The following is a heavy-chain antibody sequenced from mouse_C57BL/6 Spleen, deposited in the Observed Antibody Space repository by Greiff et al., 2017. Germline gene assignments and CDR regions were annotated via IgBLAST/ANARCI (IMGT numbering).Heavy chain of an antibody. D-gene: IGHD1-1*01. V-gene: IGHV1-80*01. Sequence: QVQLQQSGAELVKPGASVKISCKASGYAFSSSCMNWVKQRPGKGLEWIGQIYPGDGDTNYNGKFKGKATLTADKSSSTAYMQLSSLTSEDSAFYFCARNYDGYAMDYWGQGTSVTVSS. CDR2: IYPGDGDT. CDR3: ARNYDGYAMDY. CDR1: GYAFSSSC. J-gene: IGHJ4*01.